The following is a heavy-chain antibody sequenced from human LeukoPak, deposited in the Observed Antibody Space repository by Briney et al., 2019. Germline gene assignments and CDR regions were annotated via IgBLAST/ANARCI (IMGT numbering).Heavy chain of an antibody. CDR2: ISDSSAM. J-gene: IGHJ4*02. Sequence: GGSLRLSCAASGFTFSSYWMSWVRQAPGKGLEWVSYISDSSAMYYADSVRGRFTISRENDKNSLFLQMNSLRAEDTAVYYCARDGGYSGYDADCWGQGTLVTVSS. D-gene: IGHD5-12*01. CDR3: ARDGGYSGYDADC. CDR1: GFTFSSYW. V-gene: IGHV3-48*01.